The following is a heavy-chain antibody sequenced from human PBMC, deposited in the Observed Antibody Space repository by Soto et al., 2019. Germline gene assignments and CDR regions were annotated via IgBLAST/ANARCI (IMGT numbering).Heavy chain of an antibody. Sequence: SVKVSCKASGYTFTSYGISWVRQAPGQGLEWMGGISAYNGNTNYAQKLQGRFTMTTDTSTRTAHMAMRSLRSDDTVVYYCAREGYSYDLPDYWGQGTLVTVSS. D-gene: IGHD5-18*01. V-gene: IGHV1-18*04. J-gene: IGHJ4*02. CDR1: GYTFTSYG. CDR3: AREGYSYDLPDY. CDR2: ISAYNGNT.